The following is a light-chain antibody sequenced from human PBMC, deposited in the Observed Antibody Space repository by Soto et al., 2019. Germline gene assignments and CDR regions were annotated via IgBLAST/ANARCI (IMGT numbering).Light chain of an antibody. V-gene: IGKV3D-15*01. CDR2: GAS. CDR3: QQYENWPYT. Sequence: EIVMTQSPATLSVSPGERATLSCRASQSVGTNYLAWYQQKPGQSPRLLIYGASNRATGIPDRFSGSGSGTDFTLTITSLQSEDFAVYYCQQYENWPYTFGQGTRLEIK. J-gene: IGKJ5*01. CDR1: QSVGTNY.